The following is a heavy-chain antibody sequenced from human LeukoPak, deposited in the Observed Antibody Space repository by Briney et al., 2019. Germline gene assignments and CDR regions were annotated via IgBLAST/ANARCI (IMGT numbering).Heavy chain of an antibody. CDR2: IKSKSDGATT. Sequence: GGSLRLSCAASGFNFSNAWMSWVRQAPGKGLEWVGRIKSKSDGATTDYAAPVKGKFTISRDDSKNTLYLQMNSLKTEDTAVYYCTRYCSSISCYKPPWGQGTLVTVSS. CDR3: TRYCSSISCYKPP. CDR1: GFNFSNAW. J-gene: IGHJ5*02. V-gene: IGHV3-15*01. D-gene: IGHD2-2*02.